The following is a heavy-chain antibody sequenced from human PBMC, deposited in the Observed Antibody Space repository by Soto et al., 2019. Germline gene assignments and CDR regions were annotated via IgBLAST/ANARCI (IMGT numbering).Heavy chain of an antibody. CDR3: AKLVNLEGGDY. Sequence: QVQLVDSGGGVVQPGRSLRLSCAASGFTFSSYGMHWVRQAPGKGLEWVALISYDGNKEYYADSVKGRFTISRDNSKNTLYLQMNSLRVEDTAVYYFAKLVNLEGGDYWGQGTMVTVS. V-gene: IGHV3-30*18. CDR2: ISYDGNKE. CDR1: GFTFSSYG. D-gene: IGHD2-15*01. J-gene: IGHJ4*02.